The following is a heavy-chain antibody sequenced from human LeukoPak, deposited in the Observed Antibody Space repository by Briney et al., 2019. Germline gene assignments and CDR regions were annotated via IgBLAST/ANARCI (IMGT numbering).Heavy chain of an antibody. J-gene: IGHJ5*02. V-gene: IGHV3-23*01. CDR1: GFTFNNYA. Sequence: GGSLRLSCAASGFTFNNYAMSWVRQAPGKGLEWVSAIGGSGSSTYYTDSVKGRFTISRDNSKNTLYLQMNSLGAEDTAVYYCATGSGTWGQGTRVTVSS. CDR2: IGGSGSST. CDR3: ATGSGT.